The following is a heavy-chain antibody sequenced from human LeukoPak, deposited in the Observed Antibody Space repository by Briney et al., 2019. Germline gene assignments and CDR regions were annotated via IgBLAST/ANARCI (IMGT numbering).Heavy chain of an antibody. Sequence: GASVKVSCKASGYTFTGYYMHWVRQAPGQGLEWMGWINPNSDGTNYAQKFQGRVTMTRDTSISTAYMELSRLRSDDTAVYYCARERLYYDSSGYQYYFDYWGQGTLVTVSS. CDR2: INPNSDGT. CDR1: GYTFTGYY. CDR3: ARERLYYDSSGYQYYFDY. D-gene: IGHD3-22*01. J-gene: IGHJ4*02. V-gene: IGHV1-2*02.